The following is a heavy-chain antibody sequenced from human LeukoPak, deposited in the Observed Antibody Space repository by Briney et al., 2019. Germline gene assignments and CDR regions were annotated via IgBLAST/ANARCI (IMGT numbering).Heavy chain of an antibody. CDR2: ISAYNGNT. D-gene: IGHD6-13*01. CDR1: GYTFTSYG. CDR3: ARVEQQLVRAWFDY. Sequence: ASVKVSCKASGYTFTSYGISWVRQAPGQGLEWMGWISAYNGNTNYAQKLQGRVTMTTDTSTSTAYMELRSLRSDDTAVYYCARVEQQLVRAWFDYWGQGTLVTVSS. J-gene: IGHJ4*02. V-gene: IGHV1-18*01.